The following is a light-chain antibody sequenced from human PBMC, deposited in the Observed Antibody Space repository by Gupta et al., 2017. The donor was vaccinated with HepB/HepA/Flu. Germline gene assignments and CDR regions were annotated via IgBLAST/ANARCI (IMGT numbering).Light chain of an antibody. CDR3: SSYTGSDSVFV. V-gene: IGLV2-14*03. CDR2: DVN. Sequence: QSVLTQPASVSGSLGQSIPVSCTGTSSDIGGYNFVSWYRQLPGTAPKIVIFDVNNRPSGVSDRFSGSKSGNTASLTISGLQAEDEADYYCSSYTGSDSVFVFGTGTKVTV. J-gene: IGLJ1*01. CDR1: SSDIGGYNF.